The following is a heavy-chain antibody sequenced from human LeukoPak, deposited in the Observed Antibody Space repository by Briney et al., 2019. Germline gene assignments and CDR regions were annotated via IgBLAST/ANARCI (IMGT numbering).Heavy chain of an antibody. V-gene: IGHV4-39*07. J-gene: IGHJ3*02. CDR1: GGFISTRSYC. Sequence: PSETLSLTCTVSGGFISTRSYCWGWIRQPPGKGLEWIGSFYYSGSTYYNPSLKSRVTISVDTSKNQFSLKLSSVTAADTAVYYCARVYYSTRYRYSSDAFDIWGQGTMVTVSS. D-gene: IGHD5-18*01. CDR2: FYYSGST. CDR3: ARVYYSTRYRYSSDAFDI.